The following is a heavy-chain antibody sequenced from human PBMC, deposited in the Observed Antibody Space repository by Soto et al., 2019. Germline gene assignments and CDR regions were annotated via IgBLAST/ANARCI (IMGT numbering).Heavy chain of an antibody. V-gene: IGHV4-59*01. D-gene: IGHD2-21*01. CDR3: AREVVVGAARYFDY. CDR1: GGSIYSDY. Sequence: ETLSLTCIVSGGSIYSDYWTWIRQPPGKGLEWIGYIYYSGSTNYNPALKSRVTISVDTSKNQFSLKLSSVSAADTAVYYCAREVVVGAARYFDYWGQGTLVTVSS. J-gene: IGHJ4*02. CDR2: IYYSGST.